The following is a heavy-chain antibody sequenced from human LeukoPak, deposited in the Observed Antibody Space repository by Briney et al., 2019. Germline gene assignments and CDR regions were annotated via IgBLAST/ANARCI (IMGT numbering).Heavy chain of an antibody. CDR2: IYYSGST. D-gene: IGHD5-18*01. V-gene: IGHV4-39*07. J-gene: IGHJ4*02. Sequence: SETLSLTCTVSGGSISSSSYYWGWIRQPPGKGLEWIGSIYYSGSTYYNPSLKSRVTISVDTSKNQFSLKLSSVTAADTAVYYCARDHAAMVLFDYWGQGTLVTVSS. CDR3: ARDHAAMVLFDY. CDR1: GGSISSSSYY.